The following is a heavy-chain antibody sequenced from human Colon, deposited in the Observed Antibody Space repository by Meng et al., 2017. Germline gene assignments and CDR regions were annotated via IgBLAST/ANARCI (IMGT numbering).Heavy chain of an antibody. CDR1: GGSITSSDW. CDR2: TYQNGRP. D-gene: IGHD6-19*01. CDR3: AREVVVAGTRNWLDP. Sequence: GPLKESGPVMVKPSGTLSLTCTVSGGSITSSDWWSWVRQTPGKGLEWIGETYQNGRPNYNPSLKSRVTISVDKSKNQFSLNMTSVTAADTAVYYCAREVVVAGTRNWLDPWGQGILVTVSS. J-gene: IGHJ5*02. V-gene: IGHV4-4*02.